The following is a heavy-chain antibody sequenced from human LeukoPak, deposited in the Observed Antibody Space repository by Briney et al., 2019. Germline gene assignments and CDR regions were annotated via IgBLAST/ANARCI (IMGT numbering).Heavy chain of an antibody. Sequence: GGSLRLSCAVSGFTFRSYWMSWVRQAPGKGLEWVANIKEDGSERYYVDSVKGRFTISRDNAKNSLYLQMNSLRAEDTAVYYCASHRDYYDSSGLCAFDYWGQGTLSPSPQ. J-gene: IGHJ4*02. V-gene: IGHV3-7*01. CDR1: GFTFRSYW. CDR2: IKEDGSER. CDR3: ASHRDYYDSSGLCAFDY. D-gene: IGHD3-22*01.